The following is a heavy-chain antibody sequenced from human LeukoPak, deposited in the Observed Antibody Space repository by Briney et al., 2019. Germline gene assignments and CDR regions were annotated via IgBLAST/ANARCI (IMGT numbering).Heavy chain of an antibody. CDR3: VVGPLDY. V-gene: IGHV3-30*03. D-gene: IGHD1-14*01. CDR1: GFTFSSYG. J-gene: IGHJ4*02. CDR2: ISYDGSNK. Sequence: GGSLRLSCAASGFTFSSYGMHWVRQAPGKGLEWVAVISYDGSNKYYADSVKGRFTISRDNSKNTLYLQMNSLRAEDTAVYCCVVGPLDYWGQGTLVTVSS.